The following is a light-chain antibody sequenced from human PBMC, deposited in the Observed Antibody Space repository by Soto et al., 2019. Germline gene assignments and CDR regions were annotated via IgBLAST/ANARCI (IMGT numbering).Light chain of an antibody. V-gene: IGKV3-20*01. J-gene: IGKJ2*01. CDR2: GAS. Sequence: EIVLTQSPGTLSLSPGERATLSCRASQSVSSSYLAWYQQKPGQAPRLLIYGASSRATGIPDRFSGSGSGTDFTLNISRLEPEEFAVYYCQQYGRSPPNTFGQGAKLEIK. CDR3: QQYGRSPPNT. CDR1: QSVSSSY.